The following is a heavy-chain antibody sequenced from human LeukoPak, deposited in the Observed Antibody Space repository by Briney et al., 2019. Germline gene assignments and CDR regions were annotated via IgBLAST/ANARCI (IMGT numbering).Heavy chain of an antibody. CDR2: INQDESKK. D-gene: IGHD2-2*01. CDR1: GFTFVNNW. CDR3: ARDHAYRADY. J-gene: IGHJ4*02. V-gene: IGHV3-7*01. Sequence: GGSLRLSCAASGFTFVNNWKCGSCQAPGRGLEWVANINQDESKKYYADSVKGRFTISRDNAKNSLYLQMSSLTAEDTAIYYCARDHAYRADYWGQGTLVTVSS.